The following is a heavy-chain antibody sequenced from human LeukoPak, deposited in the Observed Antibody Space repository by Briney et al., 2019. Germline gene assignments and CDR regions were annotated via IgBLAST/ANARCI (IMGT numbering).Heavy chain of an antibody. J-gene: IGHJ5*02. V-gene: IGHV4-39*01. D-gene: IGHD1-7*01. Sequence: SETLSLTCTVSGDSISSSSYYWGWIRQPPGKGLEWIGSIYYSGSTYYNPSLKSRVTISVDTSKNQFSLKLSSVTAADTAVYYCATQLELRWSWFDPWGQGTLVTVSS. CDR3: ATQLELRWSWFDP. CDR1: GDSISSSSYY. CDR2: IYYSGST.